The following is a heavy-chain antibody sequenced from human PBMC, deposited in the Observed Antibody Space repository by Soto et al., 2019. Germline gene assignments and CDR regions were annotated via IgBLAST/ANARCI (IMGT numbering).Heavy chain of an antibody. CDR2: ISYDGSNK. V-gene: IGHV3-30*18. CDR3: AKRTPYYDSSGYVDY. J-gene: IGHJ4*02. CDR1: GFTFSSYG. D-gene: IGHD3-22*01. Sequence: QVQLVESGGGVVQPGRSLRLSCAASGFTFSSYGMHWVRQAPGKGLEWVAVISYDGSNKYYADSVKGRFTISRDNSKNTLYLQMSSLRAEDTAVYYCAKRTPYYDSSGYVDYWGQGTLVTVCS.